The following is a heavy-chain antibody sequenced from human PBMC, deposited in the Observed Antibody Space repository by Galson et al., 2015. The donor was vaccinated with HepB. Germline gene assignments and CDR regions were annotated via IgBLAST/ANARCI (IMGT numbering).Heavy chain of an antibody. J-gene: IGHJ6*02. V-gene: IGHV3-7*03. Sequence: SLRLSCAASGFMFSSYWMTWVRQAPGKGLEWVANIEQERSEKHYVDSVEGRFTISRDNAKNSLYLQMSSLRAEDTAVYYCARPQTPVTTTPSGYGLDVWGQGTTVTVSS. CDR2: IEQERSEK. CDR3: ARPQTPVTTTPSGYGLDV. CDR1: GFMFSSYW. D-gene: IGHD4-17*01.